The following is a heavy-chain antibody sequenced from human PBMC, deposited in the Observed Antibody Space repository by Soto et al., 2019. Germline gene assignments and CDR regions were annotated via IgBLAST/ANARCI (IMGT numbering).Heavy chain of an antibody. CDR1: GYTFTGYY. CDR3: ARVDMEAYCSGGSCHESDAFDI. CDR2: INPNSGGT. J-gene: IGHJ3*02. Sequence: ASVKVSCKASGYTFTGYYMHWVRQAPGQGLEWMGWINPNSGGTNYAQKFQGWVTMTRDTSISTAYMELSRLRSDDTAVYYCARVDMEAYCSGGSCHESDAFDIWGQGTMVTVSS. D-gene: IGHD2-15*01. V-gene: IGHV1-2*04.